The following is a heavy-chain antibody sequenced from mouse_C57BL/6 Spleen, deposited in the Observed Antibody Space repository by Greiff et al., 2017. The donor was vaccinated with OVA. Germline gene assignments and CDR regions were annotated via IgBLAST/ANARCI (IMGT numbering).Heavy chain of an antibody. Sequence: QVQLQQSGAELMKPGASVKLSCKATGYTFTSYWMHWVKQRPGRGLEWIGRIDPNSGGTKYNEQFKSKATLTVDKPSSTAYMQLSSLTSEDSAVYYCARREFYYGSLHCDDWGQGTTLTVSS. CDR1: GYTFTSYW. D-gene: IGHD1-1*01. CDR2: IDPNSGGT. J-gene: IGHJ2*01. CDR3: ARREFYYGSLHCDD. V-gene: IGHV1-72*01.